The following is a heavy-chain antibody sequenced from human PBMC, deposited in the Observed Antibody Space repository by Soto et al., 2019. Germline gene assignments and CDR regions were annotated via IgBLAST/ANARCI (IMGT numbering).Heavy chain of an antibody. V-gene: IGHV3-72*01. J-gene: IGHJ3*01. D-gene: IGHD3-10*01. CDR2: TGNKANSYTT. CDR1: GFTFSDHY. Sequence: EVQLVESGGGLVQPGGSLRLSCAASGFTFSDHYMDWVRQAPGKELEWVGRTGNKANSYTTEYAASVKDRFTISRDDSKNSFFLQMNSLKTEDTAVYYCTTPRDTESYSAYNVWGQGTMVTVSS. CDR3: TTPRDTESYSAYNV.